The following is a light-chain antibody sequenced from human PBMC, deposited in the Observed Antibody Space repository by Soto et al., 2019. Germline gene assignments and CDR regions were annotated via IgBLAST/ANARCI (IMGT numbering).Light chain of an antibody. J-gene: IGLJ1*01. Sequence: QSVLTQPASVSGSLGQSITISCTGTTRDIAGYNYISWYQQLPGKAPKLMIYQVTIRPSGISNRFSGSKSGNTASLTISGLQAELEADYSCTSFSSSTSLYVFGTGTKATVL. CDR2: QVT. V-gene: IGLV2-14*01. CDR1: TRDIAGYNY. CDR3: TSFSSSTSLYV.